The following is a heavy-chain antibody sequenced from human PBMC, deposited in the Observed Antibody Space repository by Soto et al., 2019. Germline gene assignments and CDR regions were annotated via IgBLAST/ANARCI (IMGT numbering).Heavy chain of an antibody. D-gene: IGHD3-22*01. J-gene: IGHJ4*02. V-gene: IGHV4-31*03. CDR1: GGSISSGGYY. CDR2: IYYSGST. CDR3: ARDSSGSFDY. Sequence: TLSLTGTVSGGSISSGGYYWSWIRQHPGKGLEWIGYIYYSGSTYYNPSLKSRVTISVDTSKNQFSLKLSSVTAADTAVYYCARDSSGSFDYWGQGTLVTVSS.